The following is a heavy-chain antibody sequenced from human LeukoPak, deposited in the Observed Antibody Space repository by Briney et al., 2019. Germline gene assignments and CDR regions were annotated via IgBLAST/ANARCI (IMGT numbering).Heavy chain of an antibody. CDR3: ARDANDWFDP. CDR2: IYYSGSA. CDR1: GGSISSYY. Sequence: SETLPLTCTVSGGSISSYYWSWIRQPPGKGLEWIGYIYYSGSANYNPSLKSRVTISVDTSKNQFSLKLSSVTAADTAVYYCARDANDWFDPWGQGTLVTVSS. J-gene: IGHJ5*02. V-gene: IGHV4-59*01.